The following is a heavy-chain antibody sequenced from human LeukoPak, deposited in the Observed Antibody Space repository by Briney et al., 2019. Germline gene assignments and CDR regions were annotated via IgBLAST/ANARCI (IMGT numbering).Heavy chain of an antibody. V-gene: IGHV3-7*01. CDR1: GFTFSSYW. CDR3: ARDPVEWELLLDY. Sequence: GGSLRLSCAASGFTFSSYWMGWVRQAPGKRLEWVTNMNIDGSEKYYADSAKGRYTISRDNARNSVYLQMNSLRVEDTAVYYCARDPVEWELLLDYWGQGTLVTVSS. J-gene: IGHJ4*02. CDR2: MNIDGSEK. D-gene: IGHD1-26*01.